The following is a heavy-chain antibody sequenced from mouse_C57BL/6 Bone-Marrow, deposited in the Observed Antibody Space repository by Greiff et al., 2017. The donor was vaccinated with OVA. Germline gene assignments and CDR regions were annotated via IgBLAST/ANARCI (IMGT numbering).Heavy chain of an antibody. CDR3: ARAAYYDYYGPYFAY. Sequence: QVQLKQPGAELVKPGASVKLSCKASGYTFTSYWMHWVKQRPGRGLEWIGRIDPNSGGTKYNEKFKSKATLTVDKPSSTAYMQLSSLTSEDSAVYYCARAAYYDYYGPYFAYWGQGTTLTVSS. CDR2: IDPNSGGT. D-gene: IGHD2-4*01. V-gene: IGHV1-72*01. CDR1: GYTFTSYW. J-gene: IGHJ2*01.